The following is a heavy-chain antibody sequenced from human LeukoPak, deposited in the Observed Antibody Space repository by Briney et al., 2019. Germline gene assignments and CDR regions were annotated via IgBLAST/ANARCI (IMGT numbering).Heavy chain of an antibody. Sequence: GGSLRLSCAASGFTFSSYAMHWVRQAPRKGLVWVSRISTDGYTTDYADFVQGRFTASRDNTKNTWSLEMNSLRAEDTAVYYCVVGGSPGYWGQGTLVTVSS. CDR1: GFTFSSYA. CDR2: ISTDGYTT. J-gene: IGHJ4*02. V-gene: IGHV3-74*01. D-gene: IGHD2-15*01. CDR3: VVGGSPGY.